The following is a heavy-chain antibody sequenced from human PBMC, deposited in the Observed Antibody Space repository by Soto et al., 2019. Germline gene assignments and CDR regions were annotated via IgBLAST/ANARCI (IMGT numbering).Heavy chain of an antibody. V-gene: IGHV4-39*01. D-gene: IGHD3-22*01. CDR2: IYYSGST. Sequence: PSETLSLTCTVSGGSISSSSYYWGWIRQPPGKGLEWIGSIYYSGSTFHNPSLKSRVTISVDTSKNQFSLKLSSVTAADLALYYCARRFNYYDSGAYYYWGQGTPVTVSS. CDR1: GGSISSSSYY. J-gene: IGHJ4*02. CDR3: ARRFNYYDSGAYYY.